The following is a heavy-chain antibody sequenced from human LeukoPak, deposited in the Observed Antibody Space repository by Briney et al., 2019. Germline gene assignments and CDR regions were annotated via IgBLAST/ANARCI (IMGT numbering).Heavy chain of an antibody. D-gene: IGHD5-12*01. CDR2: IYLGDSDT. V-gene: IGHV5-51*01. Sequence: GESLKISCKGSGYSFTSYWIGWVRQMPGKGLEWMGIIYLGDSDTRYSPSFQGQVTISADKSISTAYLQWSSLKASDTAMYYCARPQERGYSGYFDAFDIWGQGTLVTVSS. CDR1: GYSFTSYW. J-gene: IGHJ3*02. CDR3: ARPQERGYSGYFDAFDI.